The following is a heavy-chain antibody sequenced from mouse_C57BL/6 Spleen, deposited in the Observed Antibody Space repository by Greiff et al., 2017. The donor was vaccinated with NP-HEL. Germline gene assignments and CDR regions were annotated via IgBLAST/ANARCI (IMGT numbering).Heavy chain of an antibody. J-gene: IGHJ1*03. Sequence: QVQLQQSGTELVKPGASVKLSCKASGYTFTSYWMHWVKQRPGQGLEWIGNINPSNGGTNYNEKFKSKATLTVDKSSSTAYMQLSSLTSEDSAVYYCARCLLRQEYFDVWGTGTTVTVSS. CDR1: GYTFTSYW. V-gene: IGHV1-53*01. D-gene: IGHD2-4*01. CDR2: INPSNGGT. CDR3: ARCLLRQEYFDV.